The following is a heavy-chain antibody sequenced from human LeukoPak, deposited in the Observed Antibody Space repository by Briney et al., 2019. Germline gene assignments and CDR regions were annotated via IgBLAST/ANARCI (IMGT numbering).Heavy chain of an antibody. J-gene: IGHJ6*02. CDR3: ARDGRALLWFGDNYGMDV. V-gene: IGHV3-53*01. CDR2: IYSGGST. CDR1: GFTVSSNY. Sequence: PGGSLRPSCAASGFTVSSNYMSWVRQAPGKGLEWVSVIYSGGSTYYADSVKGRFTISRDNSKNTLYLQMNSLRAEDTAVYYCARDGRALLWFGDNYGMDVWGQGTTVTVSS. D-gene: IGHD3-10*01.